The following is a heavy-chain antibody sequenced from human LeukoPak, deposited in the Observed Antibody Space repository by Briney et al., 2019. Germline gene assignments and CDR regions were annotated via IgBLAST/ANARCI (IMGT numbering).Heavy chain of an antibody. V-gene: IGHV4-4*07. Sequence: PSETLSLTCSVSCVSITSHYWSWIRQPAGEGLEWIGRIYTSGSTNYNPFLNSRVTISVDKSKNHLSLNLSSVTAADTASYYCARDWRYCSVGSCSYYFDYWGQGALVTVSS. D-gene: IGHD2-15*01. CDR1: CVSITSHY. J-gene: IGHJ4*02. CDR3: ARDWRYCSVGSCSYYFDY. CDR2: IYTSGST.